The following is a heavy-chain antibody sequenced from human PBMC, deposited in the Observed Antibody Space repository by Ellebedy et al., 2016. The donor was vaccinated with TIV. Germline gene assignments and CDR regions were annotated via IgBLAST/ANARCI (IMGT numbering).Heavy chain of an antibody. V-gene: IGHV4-39*01. CDR2: GYHSGSI. D-gene: IGHD1-26*01. J-gene: IGHJ5*02. CDR1: GGSISSSSYY. Sequence: MPSETLSLTCTVSGGSISSSSYYWGWIRQPPGKGLEWIGSGYHSGSIYYSPSLKSRVTMFVDASENQISMKLTSVTAADTAVYYCARHRGRSGSYRGWFDPWGQGTLVTVSS. CDR3: ARHRGRSGSYRGWFDP.